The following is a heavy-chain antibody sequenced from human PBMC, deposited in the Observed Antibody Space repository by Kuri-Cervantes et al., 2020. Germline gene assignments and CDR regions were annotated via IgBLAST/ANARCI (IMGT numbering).Heavy chain of an antibody. Sequence: LSLTCAASGFTFSSYGMIWVRQAPGKGLEWVSYISGGSDTIQYADSVKGRFTISRHNSKNTLYLQMNSLKTEDTAVYYCTTDWGSGYYLGSHDAFDIWGQGTMVTVSS. D-gene: IGHD3-22*01. CDR1: GFTFSSYG. J-gene: IGHJ3*02. V-gene: IGHV3-48*01. CDR2: ISGGSDTI. CDR3: TTDWGSGYYLGSHDAFDI.